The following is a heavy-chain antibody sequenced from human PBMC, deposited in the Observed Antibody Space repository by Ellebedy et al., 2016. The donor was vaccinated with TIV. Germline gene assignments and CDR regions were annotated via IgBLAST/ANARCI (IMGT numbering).Heavy chain of an antibody. CDR2: ISSTGYYI. J-gene: IGHJ4*02. V-gene: IGHV3-21*01. Sequence: GESLKISCAASGFTFTSYSMNWVRQAPGKGLEWVSSISSTGYYIYYADSLKVRFTISRDDARNSVFLQMNSLRAEETAVYYCARSGELDSWGQGTLVTVSS. CDR3: ARSGELDS. D-gene: IGHD1-26*01. CDR1: GFTFTSYS.